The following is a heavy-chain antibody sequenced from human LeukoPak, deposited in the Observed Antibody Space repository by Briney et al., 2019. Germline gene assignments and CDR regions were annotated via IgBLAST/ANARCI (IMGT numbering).Heavy chain of an antibody. Sequence: AGGSLRLSCAGSGFTFSSYEMNWVRQAPGKGLEWVSYINSGSSTIYYAPSVKGRFTISRDNARNSLYLQMDNLRAEDTGVYYCARDFYDGFALDYWGQGTLVTVSS. V-gene: IGHV3-48*03. CDR2: INSGSSTI. D-gene: IGHD2/OR15-2a*01. CDR3: ARDFYDGFALDY. CDR1: GFTFSSYE. J-gene: IGHJ4*02.